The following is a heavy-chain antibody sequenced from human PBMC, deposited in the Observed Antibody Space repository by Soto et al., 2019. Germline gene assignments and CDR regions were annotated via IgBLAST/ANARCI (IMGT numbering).Heavy chain of an antibody. CDR3: WKDLDSNYANCCMDV. V-gene: IGHV3-23*01. Sequence: GGSLRLSCAASGFTFSSYAMSWVRQAPGKGLEWVSAISGSGGSTYYADSVKGRFTISRDNSKNTLYLQMNSLRAEDTTVYYCWKDLDSNYANCCMDVWGKGTTVTVSS. J-gene: IGHJ6*03. CDR1: GFTFSSYA. D-gene: IGHD4-4*01. CDR2: ISGSGGST.